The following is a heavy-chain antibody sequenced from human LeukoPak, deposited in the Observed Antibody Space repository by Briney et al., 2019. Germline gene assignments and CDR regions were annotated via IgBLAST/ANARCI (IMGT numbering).Heavy chain of an antibody. V-gene: IGHV3-48*03. Sequence: PGGSLRLSCAASGFTFSSYEMNWVRQAPGKGLEWVSYISSSGTTIYYADSVKGRFTISRDNPKNSLYLQMNSLRAEDTAVYYCAIGLFEEQQPYWGQGTLVTVSS. CDR1: GFTFSSYE. J-gene: IGHJ4*02. CDR3: AIGLFEEQQPY. CDR2: ISSSGTTI. D-gene: IGHD6-13*01.